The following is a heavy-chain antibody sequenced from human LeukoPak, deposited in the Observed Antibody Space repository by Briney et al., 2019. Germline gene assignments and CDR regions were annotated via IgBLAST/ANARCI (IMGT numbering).Heavy chain of an antibody. D-gene: IGHD5-24*01. Sequence: GGSLRLSCAASGFIFSSYWMTWVRQAPGKGLEWVANIKQDGSKKSYVDSVKGRFTISRDNAKNPLYLQTNSLRAEDTAIYYCTRVGYIDEGIDYWGQGTLVTVSS. J-gene: IGHJ4*02. CDR2: IKQDGSKK. CDR1: GFIFSSYW. V-gene: IGHV3-7*04. CDR3: TRVGYIDEGIDY.